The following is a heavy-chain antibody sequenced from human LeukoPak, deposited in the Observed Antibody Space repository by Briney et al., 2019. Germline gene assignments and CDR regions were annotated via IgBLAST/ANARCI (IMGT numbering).Heavy chain of an antibody. CDR3: ARDMEDIVVVIAAYDY. CDR1: GFTFSAYW. J-gene: IGHJ4*02. CDR2: IKQDGTQK. D-gene: IGHD2-15*01. V-gene: IGHV3-7*05. Sequence: GGSLRLSCAASGFTFSAYWMGWVRQAPGKGLEWVANIKQDGTQKHYVDSVKGRFTISRDNAKNSLYLQMNGLRAEDTAVYYCARDMEDIVVVIAAYDYWGQGTLVTVSS.